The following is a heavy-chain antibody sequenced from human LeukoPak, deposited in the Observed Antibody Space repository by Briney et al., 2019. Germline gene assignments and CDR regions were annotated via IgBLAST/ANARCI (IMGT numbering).Heavy chain of an antibody. CDR2: IRSKAYGGTT. CDR1: GFTFGDYA. CDR3: TRGRAAALI. J-gene: IGHJ4*02. Sequence: SGGSLRLSCTASGFTFGDYAMSWVRQAPGKGLEWVGFIRSKAYGGTTEYAASVKGRFTISRDDSKSIAYLQMNSLKTEDTAVYYCTRGRAAALIWGQGTLVIVSS. V-gene: IGHV3-49*04. D-gene: IGHD6-13*01.